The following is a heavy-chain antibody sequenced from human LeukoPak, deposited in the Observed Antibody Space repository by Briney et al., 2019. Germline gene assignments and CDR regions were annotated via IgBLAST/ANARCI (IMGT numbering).Heavy chain of an antibody. CDR2: ISYDGSNK. CDR1: GFTFSSYA. D-gene: IGHD3-22*01. Sequence: GGSLRLSCAASGFTFSSYAMHWVRQAPGKGLEWVAVISYDGSNKYYADSVKGRFTISRDNSKNTLYLQMNSLRAEDTAVYYCARGSGYFLDFDYWSQGTLVTVSS. V-gene: IGHV3-30-3*01. J-gene: IGHJ4*02. CDR3: ARGSGYFLDFDY.